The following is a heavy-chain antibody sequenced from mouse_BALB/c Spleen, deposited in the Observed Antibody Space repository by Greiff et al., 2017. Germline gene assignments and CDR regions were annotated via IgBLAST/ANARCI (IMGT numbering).Heavy chain of an antibody. CDR2: IWAGGST. CDR3: ARDPRQPTRAMDY. CDR1: GFSLTSYG. Sequence: QVQLQQSGPGLVAPSQSLSITCTVSGFSLTSYGVHWVRQPPGKGLEWLGVIWAGGSTNYNSALMSRLSISKDNSKSQVFLKMNSLQTDDTAMYYCARDPRQPTRAMDYWGQGTSVTVSS. V-gene: IGHV2-9*02. J-gene: IGHJ4*01. D-gene: IGHD3-2*01.